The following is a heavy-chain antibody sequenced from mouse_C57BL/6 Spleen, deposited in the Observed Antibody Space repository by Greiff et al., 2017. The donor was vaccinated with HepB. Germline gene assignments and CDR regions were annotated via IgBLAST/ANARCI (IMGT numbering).Heavy chain of an antibody. CDR3: ARRTTVPYFDY. J-gene: IGHJ2*01. Sequence: QVQLQQPGAELVKPGASVKLSCKASGYTFTSYWMQWVKQRPGQGLDWIGEIDPSATYANYNQKFKGKATLTVDTSSNTADMQLSSLTSEDSAVYYSARRTTVPYFDYWGQGTTLTVSS. CDR1: GYTFTSYW. D-gene: IGHD1-1*01. V-gene: IGHV1-50*01. CDR2: IDPSATYA.